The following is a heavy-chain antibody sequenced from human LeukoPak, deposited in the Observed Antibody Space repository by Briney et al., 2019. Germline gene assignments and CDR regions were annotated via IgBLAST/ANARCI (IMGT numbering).Heavy chain of an antibody. CDR3: ARAEGYRSGGSCYGFDF. J-gene: IGHJ4*02. CDR2: SNPTSGTT. D-gene: IGHD2-15*01. Sequence: ASVKVSCKASGYTFTGYYLHWVRQAPGQGLEWMGWSNPTSGTTNYAQRFQGRVTMTRDTSISTAYMELSGLRSDDTAVYYCARAEGYRSGGSCYGFDFWGQGTLVTVSS. V-gene: IGHV1-2*02. CDR1: GYTFTGYY.